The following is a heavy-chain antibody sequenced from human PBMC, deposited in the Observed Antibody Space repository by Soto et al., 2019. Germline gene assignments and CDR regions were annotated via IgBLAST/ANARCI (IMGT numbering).Heavy chain of an antibody. J-gene: IGHJ4*02. CDR1: ESPFSAFP. CDR2: MSGSGGST. Sequence: GGSLSPPFPPSESPFSAFPLTWVRRAPGKGRGWVSAMSGSGGSTYYADSVKGRFTISRDNSKNTLYLQMNSLRAEDTAVYYCAKVGLTTIFGVVIINYFDYWGQGTLVTVSS. V-gene: IGHV3-23*01. D-gene: IGHD3-3*01. CDR3: AKVGLTTIFGVVIINYFDY.